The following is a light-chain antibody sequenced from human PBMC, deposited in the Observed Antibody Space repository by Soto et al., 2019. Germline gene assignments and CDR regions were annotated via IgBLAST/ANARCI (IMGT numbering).Light chain of an antibody. CDR1: QGISSF. CDR3: QQFKSYGS. CDR2: GAT. Sequence: IQLTQSPSSLSASVGERVTITCRASQGISSFLAWYQQEPGKAPKLLISGATTLQSGVPSRFSGSGSGTNFTLTISNLQPEDFATYFCQQFKSYGSFGQGTRLEIK. J-gene: IGKJ5*01. V-gene: IGKV1-9*01.